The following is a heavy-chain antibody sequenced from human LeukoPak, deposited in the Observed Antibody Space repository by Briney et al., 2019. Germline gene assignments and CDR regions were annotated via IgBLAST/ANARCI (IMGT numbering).Heavy chain of an antibody. CDR3: ARVYGDYFDY. V-gene: IGHV3-11*01. J-gene: IGHJ4*02. CDR2: ITTSHTTV. D-gene: IGHD4-17*01. CDR1: GFTFSDYY. Sequence: PGVSLRLSCGVSGFTFSDYYMSWLRQATGKGLEWISYITTSHTTVYYADSVKGRFTISRDNAKKSLYLEMNSLRAEDTAVYYCARVYGDYFDYWGQGTLVTVSS.